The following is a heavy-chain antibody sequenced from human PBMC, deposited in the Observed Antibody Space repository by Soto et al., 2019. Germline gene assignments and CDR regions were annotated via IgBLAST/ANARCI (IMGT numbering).Heavy chain of an antibody. CDR3: ARGGGTDYYYGMDV. D-gene: IGHD3-16*01. Sequence: SETLSLTCAFYCGSFIGYYSSWIRQPPGKGLEWIGEINHSGSTNYNPSLKSRVTISVDTSKNQFSLKLSSVTAADTAVYYCARGGGTDYYYGMDVWGQGTTVTVSS. V-gene: IGHV4-34*01. CDR2: INHSGST. J-gene: IGHJ6*02. CDR1: CGSFIGYY.